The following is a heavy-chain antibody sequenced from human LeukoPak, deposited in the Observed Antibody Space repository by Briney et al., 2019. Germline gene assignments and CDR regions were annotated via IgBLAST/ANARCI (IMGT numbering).Heavy chain of an antibody. J-gene: IGHJ4*02. Sequence: GGSLRLYCTASGFTFSTLAMSWVRQAQGMGLEWVSSISSGGDDTTYADYVKGRFTISRDNSKDTLDLPMNSLRAEDTAVYYCARDLTWIQLWLFDYWGQGTLATVSS. CDR1: GFTFSTLA. CDR3: ARDLTWIQLWLFDY. CDR2: ISSGGDDT. V-gene: IGHV3-23*01. D-gene: IGHD5-18*01.